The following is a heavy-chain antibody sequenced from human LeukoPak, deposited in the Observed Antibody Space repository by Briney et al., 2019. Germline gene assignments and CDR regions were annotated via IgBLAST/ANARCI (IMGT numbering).Heavy chain of an antibody. CDR1: GFSFSNYW. V-gene: IGHV3-7*01. CDR2: IKQDGREK. J-gene: IGHJ6*03. CDR3: VRESRRYKLPGVNDYYYMDV. Sequence: VRSLRLSCAASGFSFSNYWMNWVRQAPGKGREWVANIKQDGREKNYVDSVKGRFTISRDIAKNTLYLQMDILTPEDTAVNYFVRESRRYKLPGVNDYYYMDVWGKGTTVTVSS. D-gene: IGHD2-2*01.